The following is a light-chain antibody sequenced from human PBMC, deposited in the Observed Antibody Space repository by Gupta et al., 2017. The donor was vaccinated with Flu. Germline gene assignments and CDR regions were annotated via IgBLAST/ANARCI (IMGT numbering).Light chain of an antibody. CDR3: FAAADNNLV. J-gene: IGLJ3*02. CDR2: KNT. V-gene: IGLV3-27*01. Sequence: SSELPQPSSVSVSPGQTARITCSGDVLTRKYVRWFQQRPGQAPVLVIYKNTERPSGVPERFSGSSSGTTVTLTIGGAQVEDEDDYYCFAAADNNLVFGGGTKLTVL. CDR1: VLTRKY.